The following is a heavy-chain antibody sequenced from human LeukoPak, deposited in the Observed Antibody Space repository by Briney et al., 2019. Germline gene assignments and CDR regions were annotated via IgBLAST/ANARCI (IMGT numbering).Heavy chain of an antibody. J-gene: IGHJ4*02. Sequence: NPSETLSLTCTVSGGSISSYYWSWIRQPPGKGLEWIGYIYYSGSTNYNPSLKSRVTISVDTSKNQFSLKLSSVTAADTAVYYCARSEQVAGTRSFDYWGQGTLVTVSS. CDR1: GGSISSYY. CDR2: IYYSGST. CDR3: ARSEQVAGTRSFDY. V-gene: IGHV4-59*01. D-gene: IGHD6-19*01.